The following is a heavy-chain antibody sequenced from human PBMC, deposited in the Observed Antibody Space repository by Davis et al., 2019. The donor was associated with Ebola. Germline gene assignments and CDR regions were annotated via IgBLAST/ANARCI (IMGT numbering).Heavy chain of an antibody. V-gene: IGHV7-4-1*02. J-gene: IGHJ4*02. CDR1: GYTFTSHA. CDR3: ARHRSRGAADY. CDR2: INTNTGNP. D-gene: IGHD1-26*01. Sequence: AASVKVSCKASGYTFTSHAINWVRQAPGQGLEWLGWINTNTGNPTHAQDFTGRFVFSLDTSVSTAYLQISGLKAEDTAVYYCARHRSRGAADYWGQGTLVTVSS.